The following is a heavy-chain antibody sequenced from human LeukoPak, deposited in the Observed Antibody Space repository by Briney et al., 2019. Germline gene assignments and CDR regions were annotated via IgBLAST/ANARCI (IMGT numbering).Heavy chain of an antibody. CDR2: IGGDGGKK. J-gene: IGHJ6*03. D-gene: IGHD3-16*01. CDR1: GLTFSTQW. V-gene: IGHV3-7*03. Sequence: GGSLRLSCAASGLTFSTQWMTWVRQAPGKGLEWLANIGGDGGKKFYVDSVKGRFTISRDNSKNTLYLQMNSLRAEDTAVYYCAKDVGVRYYYYYYMDVWGKGTTVTVSS. CDR3: AKDVGVRYYYYYYMDV.